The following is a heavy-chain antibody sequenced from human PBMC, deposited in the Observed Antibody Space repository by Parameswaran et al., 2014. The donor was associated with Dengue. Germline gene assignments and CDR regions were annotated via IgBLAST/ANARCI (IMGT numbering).Heavy chain of an antibody. D-gene: IGHD2-15*01. J-gene: IGHJ6*02. V-gene: IGHV4-34*01. Sequence: GSLRLSCAVYGGSFSGYYWSWIRQPPGKGLEWIGEINHSGSTNYNPSLKSRVTISVDTSKNQFSLKLSSVTAADTAVYYCARTRLVAATPVGMDVWGQGTTVTVSS. CDR3: ARTRLVAATPVGMDV. CDR2: INHSGST. CDR1: GGSFSGYY.